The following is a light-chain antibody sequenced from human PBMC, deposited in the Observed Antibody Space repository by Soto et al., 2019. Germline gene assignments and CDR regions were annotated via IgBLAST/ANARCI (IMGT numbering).Light chain of an antibody. CDR2: EVT. CDR1: SSDVGGYNF. CDR3: CSHSSSITWM. V-gene: IGLV2-14*03. Sequence: ALTQTASVSGSPGQSITISCTGTSSDVGGYNFVSWYQQHPGKAPKLIIHEVTNRPSGVSTRFSGSKSGNTASLTISGLQAEDEAVYYCCSHSSSITWMFGGGTKLTVL. J-gene: IGLJ3*02.